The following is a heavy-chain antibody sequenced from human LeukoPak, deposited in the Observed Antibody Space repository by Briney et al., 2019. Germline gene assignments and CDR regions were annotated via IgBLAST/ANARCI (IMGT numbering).Heavy chain of an antibody. CDR3: AKDANYYYDSSPDY. V-gene: IGHV3-30*18. J-gene: IGHJ4*02. CDR2: ISYDGSNK. CDR1: GFTFSDYY. Sequence: GGSLRLSCAASGFTFSDYYMSWIRQAPGKGLEWVAVISYDGSNKYYADSVKGRFTISRDNSKNTLYLQMNSLRAEDTAVYYCAKDANYYYDSSPDYWGQGTLVTVSS. D-gene: IGHD3-22*01.